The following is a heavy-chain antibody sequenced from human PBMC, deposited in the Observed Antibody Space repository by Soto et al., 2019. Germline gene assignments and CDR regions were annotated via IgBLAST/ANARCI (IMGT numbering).Heavy chain of an antibody. V-gene: IGHV4-4*02. CDR2: IYHSGST. Sequence: PSETLSLTCAVSGGSISISNWCSCVRQPPGKGLEWIGEIYHSGSTNYNPSLKSRVTISVDKSKNQFSLKLSSVTAADTAVYYCARGAIVVVPAAFRYYYGMDVWGQGTTVTVSS. D-gene: IGHD2-2*01. J-gene: IGHJ6*02. CDR1: GGSISISNW. CDR3: ARGAIVVVPAAFRYYYGMDV.